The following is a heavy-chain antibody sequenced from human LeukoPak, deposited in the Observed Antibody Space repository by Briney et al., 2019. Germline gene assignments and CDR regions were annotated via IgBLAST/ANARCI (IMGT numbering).Heavy chain of an antibody. CDR2: VYYTGNT. J-gene: IGHJ4*02. V-gene: IGHV4-61*01. CDR1: DDSVSSGSYY. D-gene: IGHD2-15*01. CDR3: ARDTGYCSGGSCYHNYFDY. Sequence: PSETLPLTCTVSDDSVSSGSYYWSWIRQPPGKGLEWIGYVYYTGNTNYNPSLKSRVTISVDTSKNQFSLRLSSVAAADTAVYYCARDTGYCSGGSCYHNYFDYWGQGTLVTVSS.